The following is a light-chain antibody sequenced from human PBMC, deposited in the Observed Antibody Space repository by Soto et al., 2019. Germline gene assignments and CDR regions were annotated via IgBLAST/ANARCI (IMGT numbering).Light chain of an antibody. CDR1: SSNIGSNT. Sequence: QTVVTQPPSASGTPGQRVTISCSGSSSNIGSNTVNWYQQLPGTAPKLLIYSNNQRPSGVPDRFSASKSGTSASLAISGLQSEDEADYYCAALDDSLNAVVFGGGTKLTVL. CDR3: AALDDSLNAVV. J-gene: IGLJ2*01. V-gene: IGLV1-44*01. CDR2: SNN.